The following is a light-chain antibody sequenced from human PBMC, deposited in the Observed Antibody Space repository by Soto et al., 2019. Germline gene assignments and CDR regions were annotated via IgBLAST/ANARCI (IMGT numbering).Light chain of an antibody. CDR1: QSVSRS. CDR2: GAS. J-gene: IGKJ2*01. CDR3: QQYNNWPPYT. V-gene: IGKV3-15*01. Sequence: EIVMTQSPATLSVSPGERATLSCRASQSVSRSLAWYQQKPGQAPRLLIFGASTRATDIPARFSGSGSGTEFTLTISSLQSEDFAVYYCQQYNNWPPYTFGQGTKLEIK.